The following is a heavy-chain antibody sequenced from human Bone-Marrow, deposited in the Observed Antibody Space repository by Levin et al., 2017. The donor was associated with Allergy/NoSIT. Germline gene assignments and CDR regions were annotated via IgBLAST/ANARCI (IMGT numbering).Heavy chain of an antibody. Sequence: GGSLRLSCAASDFTFIAYTMNWVRQAPGKGLEWVSSISSRSSDIHYADSVRGRFTISRDNAKESLFLQMNSLRVEDTALYFCSRRGLVVRGDFDMWGQGIMVTVSS. CDR2: ISSRSSDI. D-gene: IGHD2-15*01. CDR1: DFTFIAYT. J-gene: IGHJ3*02. V-gene: IGHV3-21*01. CDR3: SRRGLVVRGDFDM.